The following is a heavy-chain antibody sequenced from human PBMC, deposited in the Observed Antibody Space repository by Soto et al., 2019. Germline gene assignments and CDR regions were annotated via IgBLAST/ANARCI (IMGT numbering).Heavy chain of an antibody. CDR2: INSDGSST. Sequence: GGSLRLACAASGFTFSSYWMHWVRQAPGKGLVWVSRINSDGSSTSYADSVKGRLTISRDNAKNTLYLQMNSLRAEDTAVYYCAVLALAENYYYYGMDVWGQGTTVTVSS. J-gene: IGHJ6*02. CDR1: GFTFSSYW. D-gene: IGHD6-19*01. CDR3: AVLALAENYYYYGMDV. V-gene: IGHV3-74*01.